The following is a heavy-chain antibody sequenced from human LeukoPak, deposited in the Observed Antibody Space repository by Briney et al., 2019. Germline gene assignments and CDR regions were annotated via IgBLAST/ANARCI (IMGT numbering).Heavy chain of an antibody. J-gene: IGHJ4*02. Sequence: PSETLSLTCTVSGGSVSSGNYYWSWIRQPPGKGLEWIGYIYYSGSTNYNPPLKSRVTISVDTSKNQFSLKLSSVTAADTAVYYCAREVSSGWSLRGYYFDYWGQGTLVTVSS. CDR1: GGSVSSGNYY. V-gene: IGHV4-61*01. CDR2: IYYSGST. CDR3: AREVSSGWSLRGYYFDY. D-gene: IGHD6-19*01.